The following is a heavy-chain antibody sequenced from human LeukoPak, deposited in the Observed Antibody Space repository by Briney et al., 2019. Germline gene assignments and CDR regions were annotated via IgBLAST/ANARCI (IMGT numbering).Heavy chain of an antibody. CDR2: ISGSGGST. V-gene: IGHV3-23*01. D-gene: IGHD2-8*01. CDR3: AKGLVYLKEGWFDP. Sequence: GGSLRLSCAASGFTFSSYAMSWVREAPGKGLEWVSVISGSGGSTYYADSVKGRFTISRDNSKNTLYLQMNSLRAEDTAIYYCAKGLVYLKEGWFDPWGQGTLVTVSS. CDR1: GFTFSSYA. J-gene: IGHJ5*02.